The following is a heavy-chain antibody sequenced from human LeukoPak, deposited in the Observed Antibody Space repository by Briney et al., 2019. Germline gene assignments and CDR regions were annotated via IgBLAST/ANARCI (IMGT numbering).Heavy chain of an antibody. D-gene: IGHD3-3*01. CDR2: ISAYNGNT. CDR3: ARGFLEWLSGGYLDY. J-gene: IGHJ4*02. V-gene: IGHV1-18*01. Sequence: ASVKVSCKASGYIFTSYGISWVRQAPGQGLEWMGWISAYNGNTNYAQRLQGRVTMTTDTSTSTAYMELRSLRSDDTAVYYCARGFLEWLSGGYLDYWGQGTLVTVSS. CDR1: GYIFTSYG.